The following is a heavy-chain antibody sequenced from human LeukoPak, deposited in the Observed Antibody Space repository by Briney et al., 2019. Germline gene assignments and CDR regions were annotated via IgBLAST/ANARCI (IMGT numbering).Heavy chain of an antibody. Sequence: ASVKVSCKASGYTFTSYGISWVRQAPGQGLEWMEWISAYNGNTNYAQKLQGRVTMTTDTSTSTAYMELRSLRSDDTAVYYCARDQDYYDSSGYDYWGQGTLVTVSS. V-gene: IGHV1-18*01. D-gene: IGHD3-22*01. CDR2: ISAYNGNT. J-gene: IGHJ4*02. CDR1: GYTFTSYG. CDR3: ARDQDYYDSSGYDY.